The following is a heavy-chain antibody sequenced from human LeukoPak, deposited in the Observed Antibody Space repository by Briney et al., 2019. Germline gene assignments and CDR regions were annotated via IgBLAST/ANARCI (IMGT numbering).Heavy chain of an antibody. CDR3: VKDATRIRIFGDAFDF. CDR1: GFTFDDYA. J-gene: IGHJ3*01. Sequence: QPGGSLRLSCEASGFTFDDYATHWVRRLPGKGLEWVSGINWNSGRTGYADSVKGRFTISRDNAKDSLYLQMNSLRPEDTALYYCVKDATRIRIFGDAFDFWGQGTMVTVSS. V-gene: IGHV3-9*01. CDR2: INWNSGRT. D-gene: IGHD3-3*01.